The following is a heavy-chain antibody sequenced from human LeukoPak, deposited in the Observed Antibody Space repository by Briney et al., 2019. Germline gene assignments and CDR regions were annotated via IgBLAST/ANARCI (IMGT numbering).Heavy chain of an antibody. CDR1: GFSFDDYS. J-gene: IGHJ1*01. V-gene: IGHV3-43*01. CDR2: ISWDGGST. Sequence: NPGGSLRLSCAASGFSFDDYSMHWVRQAPGKGLEWVSLISWDGGSTYYGDAVKGRFTISRDNSKKSLYLQMNSLRTEDTALYYCAKGTRGSSRWYSLAEYFQNWGQGTLVTVSS. D-gene: IGHD6-13*01. CDR3: AKGTRGSSRWYSLAEYFQN.